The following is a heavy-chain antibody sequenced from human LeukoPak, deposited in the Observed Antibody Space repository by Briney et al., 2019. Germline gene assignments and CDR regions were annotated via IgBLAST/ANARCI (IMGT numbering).Heavy chain of an antibody. CDR3: ARKLRPEYYFDY. CDR1: GYTFTSYG. CDR2: IIPIFGTA. V-gene: IGHV1-69*13. Sequence: ASVKVSCKASGYTFTSYGISWVRQAPGQGLEWMGGIIPIFGTANYAQKFQGRVTITADESTSTAYMELSSLRSEDTAVYYCARKLRPEYYFDYWGQGTLVTVSS. D-gene: IGHD4-17*01. J-gene: IGHJ4*02.